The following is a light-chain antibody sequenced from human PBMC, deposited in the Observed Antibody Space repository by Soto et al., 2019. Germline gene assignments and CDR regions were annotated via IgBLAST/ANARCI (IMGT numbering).Light chain of an antibody. J-gene: IGLJ1*01. Sequence: QSALTQPASVSGSPGQSITISCTGTSSDVGGYNYVSWYQQHPGKAPKLMIYEVSNRPSGVSNRFSGSKSGNTASLTLSGVQAEDEADYYCSSYAYSSTPYVFGTGTKLTVL. CDR2: EVS. CDR1: SSDVGGYNY. CDR3: SSYAYSSTPYV. V-gene: IGLV2-14*01.